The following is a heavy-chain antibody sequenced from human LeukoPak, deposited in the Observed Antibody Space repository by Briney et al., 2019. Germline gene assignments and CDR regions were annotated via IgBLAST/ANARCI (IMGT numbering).Heavy chain of an antibody. V-gene: IGHV3-30-3*01. CDR2: MSYDGSKK. CDR3: ARGFHAGIDI. D-gene: IGHD2-8*01. CDR1: GFPFRGYA. J-gene: IGHJ3*02. Sequence: PGGSLRLSCAASGFPFRGYAMHWVRQAPGKGLEWVALMSYDGSKKYYADSVKGRFTISRDNSKNTLYLQMNSLRPEDTAVYFSARGFHAGIDIWGQGTMVTVSS.